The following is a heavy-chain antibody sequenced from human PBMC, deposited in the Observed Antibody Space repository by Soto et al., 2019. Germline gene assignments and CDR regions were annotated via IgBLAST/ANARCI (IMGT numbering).Heavy chain of an antibody. V-gene: IGHV3-9*01. CDR2: ISWNSGSI. CDR1: GFTFDDYA. J-gene: IGHJ6*02. CDR3: AKDVTDYYYYYGMDV. D-gene: IGHD2-21*02. Sequence: EVPLVESGGGLVQPGRSLRLSCAASGFTFDDYAMHWVRQAPGKGLEWVSGISWNSGSIGYADSVKGRFTISRDNAKNSLYLQMNSLRAEDTALYYCAKDVTDYYYYYGMDVWGQGTTVTVSS.